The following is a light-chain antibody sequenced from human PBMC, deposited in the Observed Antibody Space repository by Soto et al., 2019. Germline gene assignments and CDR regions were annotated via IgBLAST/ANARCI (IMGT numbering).Light chain of an antibody. Sequence: IQLTQSPSSLSASVGDRVTITCRASQSINNRLAWYQQMPGKAPNLLIYDASSLHSGVPSRFSGSGSGTEFTLTISSLQPDDFATYYCQQYYSYPLTFGQGTKVDIK. CDR3: QQYYSYPLT. V-gene: IGKV1-5*01. CDR2: DAS. CDR1: QSINNR. J-gene: IGKJ1*01.